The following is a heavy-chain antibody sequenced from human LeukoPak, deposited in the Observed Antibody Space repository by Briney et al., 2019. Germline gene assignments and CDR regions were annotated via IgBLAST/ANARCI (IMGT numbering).Heavy chain of an antibody. D-gene: IGHD6-13*01. Sequence: GGSLRLSCAASGFTFSSYGMHWVRQAPGKGLEWVAFIRYDGSNKYYADSVKGRFTISRDNSKNTLYLQMNSLRAEDTAVYYCAKAEGVIAAAGRDFDYWGQGTLVTVSS. J-gene: IGHJ4*02. CDR1: GFTFSSYG. CDR2: IRYDGSNK. V-gene: IGHV3-30*02. CDR3: AKAEGVIAAAGRDFDY.